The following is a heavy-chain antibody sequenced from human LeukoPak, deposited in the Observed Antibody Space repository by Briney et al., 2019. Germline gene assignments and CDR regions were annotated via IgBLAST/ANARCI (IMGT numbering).Heavy chain of an antibody. CDR3: ATDNWYVMNL. J-gene: IGHJ6*02. Sequence: GGSLRLSCAASGFTFSSYAMHWVRQAPGQGLMWVAHINGDGTMTTYADSVKGRFIISRDNAKNTLFLQMDSLRLEDTAVYFCATDNWYVMNLWGQGTTVTVSS. CDR1: GFTFSSYA. V-gene: IGHV3-74*01. CDR2: INGDGTMT. D-gene: IGHD1-20*01.